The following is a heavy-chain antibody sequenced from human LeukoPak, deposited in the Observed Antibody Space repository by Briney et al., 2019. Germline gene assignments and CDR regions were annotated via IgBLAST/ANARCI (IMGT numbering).Heavy chain of an antibody. CDR1: GFTFDDYA. D-gene: IGHD3-22*01. CDR2: ISWDSGSI. CDR3: ANIWDSSGYYYFFDY. J-gene: IGHJ4*02. Sequence: GGSLRLSCAASGFTFDDYAMHWVRHAPGKGLEWVSGISWDSGSIGYADSVKGRFTISRDNSKNTLYLQMNSLRAEDTAVYYCANIWDSSGYYYFFDYWGQGTLVTVSS. V-gene: IGHV3-9*01.